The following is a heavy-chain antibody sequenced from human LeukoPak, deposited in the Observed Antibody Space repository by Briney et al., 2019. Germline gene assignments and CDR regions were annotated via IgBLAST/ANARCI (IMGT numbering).Heavy chain of an antibody. CDR3: AKGSSGWYLWDY. Sequence: GGTLRLSCAASGFTFSSYSMNWVCQAPGKGLEWVSAMSGSVGSTSYADSVTGRFNISRDNSKNTLSLQMNSLRAEDTAVYYCAKGSSGWYLWDYWGQGTLVTVSS. CDR1: GFTFSSYS. D-gene: IGHD6-19*01. CDR2: MSGSVGST. V-gene: IGHV3-23*01. J-gene: IGHJ4*02.